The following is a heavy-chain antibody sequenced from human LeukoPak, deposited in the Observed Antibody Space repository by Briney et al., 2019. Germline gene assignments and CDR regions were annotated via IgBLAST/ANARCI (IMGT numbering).Heavy chain of an antibody. CDR3: ARLRDTVTSASDY. CDR1: GFTFSNFW. J-gene: IGHJ4*02. D-gene: IGHD4-17*01. CDR2: IYGDGSFT. V-gene: IGHV3-74*01. Sequence: GGSLRLSCTASGFTFSNFWMHWVRQAPGKGLVWVALIYGDGSFTRYADSVKGRFTISRDNAKNSLYLHMNSLRVEDTAVYSCARLRDTVTSASDYWGQGTLVTVSS.